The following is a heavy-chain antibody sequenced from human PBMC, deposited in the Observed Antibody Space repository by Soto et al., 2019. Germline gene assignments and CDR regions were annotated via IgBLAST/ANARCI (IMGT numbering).Heavy chain of an antibody. CDR3: ARGSSKRGVVVVAPSYYYMDV. CDR1: GGSFSGYY. Sequence: SETLSLTCAVYGGSFSGYYWSWIRQPPGKGLEWIGEINHSGSTNYNPSLKSRVTISVDTSKNQFSLKLSSVTAADTAVYYCARGSSKRGVVVVAPSYYYMDVWGKGTTVTVSS. J-gene: IGHJ6*03. V-gene: IGHV4-34*01. D-gene: IGHD2-15*01. CDR2: INHSGST.